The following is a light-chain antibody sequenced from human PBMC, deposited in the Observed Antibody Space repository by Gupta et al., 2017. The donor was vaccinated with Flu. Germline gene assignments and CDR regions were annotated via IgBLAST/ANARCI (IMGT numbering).Light chain of an antibody. CDR3: EQYRTCPP. V-gene: IGKV3-15*01. CDR2: GAI. CDR1: QGYSIY. Sequence: PADRATLSRRDSQGYSIYLSWYQQPPRRAPRLLIYGAIHRAAGLPASFSGSASGTEFTLTISGLQSEDFAVYFCEQYRTCPPFGPGTKVDIK. J-gene: IGKJ3*01.